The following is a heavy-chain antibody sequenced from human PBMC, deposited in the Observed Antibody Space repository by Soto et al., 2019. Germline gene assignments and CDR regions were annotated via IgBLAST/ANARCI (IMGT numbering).Heavy chain of an antibody. CDR3: ARFDGVVGAYDY. CDR1: GFTFSSYG. CDR2: IWYDGSSK. Sequence: QVQLVESGGGVVQPGRSLRLYCVSSGFTFSSYGMHWVRQAPGKGLEWVALIWYDGSSKSYADSVKGRFTISRDDSKNTLYLQMRSLGAEGTAVYYCARFDGVVGAYDYWGQGTLVTVSS. V-gene: IGHV3-33*01. J-gene: IGHJ4*02. D-gene: IGHD2-15*01.